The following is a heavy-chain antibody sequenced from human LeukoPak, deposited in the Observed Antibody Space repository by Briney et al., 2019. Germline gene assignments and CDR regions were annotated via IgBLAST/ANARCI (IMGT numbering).Heavy chain of an antibody. D-gene: IGHD6-19*01. CDR2: IYYSGST. Sequence: SETLSLTCTVSGGSISSGGYYWSWIRQHLGKGLEWIGYIYYSGSTYYNPSLKSRVTISVDTSKNQFSLKLSSVTAADTAVYYCARLRSGSSGWYYFDYWGQGTLVTVSS. V-gene: IGHV4-31*03. CDR1: GGSISSGGYY. CDR3: ARLRSGSSGWYYFDY. J-gene: IGHJ4*02.